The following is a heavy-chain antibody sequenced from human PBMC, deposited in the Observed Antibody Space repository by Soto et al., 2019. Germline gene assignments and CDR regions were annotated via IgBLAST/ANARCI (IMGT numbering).Heavy chain of an antibody. CDR3: ARHPRDYSNHYFDY. D-gene: IGHD4-4*01. CDR1: GDSISISRYY. Sequence: SETLYLTCTVSGDSISISRYYWGWIRQPPGKGLEWIGSIYYSGSTYYNPSLKSRVTISVDTSKNQFSLKLSSVTAADTAVYYCARHPRDYSNHYFDYWGQGTPVPVSS. J-gene: IGHJ4*02. CDR2: IYYSGST. V-gene: IGHV4-39*01.